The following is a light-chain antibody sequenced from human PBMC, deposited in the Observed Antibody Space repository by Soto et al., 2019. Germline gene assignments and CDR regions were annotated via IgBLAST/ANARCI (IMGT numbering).Light chain of an antibody. J-gene: IGKJ4*01. V-gene: IGKV3-15*01. CDR3: QQYSNWPPRLT. CDR2: GAS. Sequence: IVMTQSPVTMSVSPGERATLSCRASQDIVSNVAWYQQRPGQAPRLLIYGASTRATDIPARFSGSGSGTEFTLTISGLQSADSAVYYCQQYSNWPPRLTFGGGTKVKMK. CDR1: QDIVSN.